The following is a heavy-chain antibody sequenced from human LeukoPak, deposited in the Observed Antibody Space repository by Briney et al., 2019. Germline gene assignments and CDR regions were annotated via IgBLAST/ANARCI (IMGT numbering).Heavy chain of an antibody. CDR1: GFTFSSYS. Sequence: PGGSLRLSCAASGFTFSSYSMNWVRQAPGKGLEWVSYISSSSSYIYYADSVKGRFTISRDNAKNSLYLQMNSLRAEDTAVYYCARDPGATTVVIRNYYGMDVWGQGTTVTVSS. CDR2: ISSSSSYI. D-gene: IGHD4-17*01. CDR3: ARDPGATTVVIRNYYGMDV. J-gene: IGHJ6*02. V-gene: IGHV3-21*01.